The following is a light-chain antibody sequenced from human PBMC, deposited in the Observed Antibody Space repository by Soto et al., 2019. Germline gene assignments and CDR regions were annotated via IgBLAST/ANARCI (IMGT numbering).Light chain of an antibody. CDR1: QSVSSSY. J-gene: IGKJ1*01. CDR2: GAS. CDR3: QQYGSSPWT. V-gene: IGKV3-20*01. Sequence: EIALKQCLGTVSLSPGERASLSSSASQSVSSSYLAWYQQKPGQAPRLLIYGASSRATGIPDRFSGSGSGTDFTLTISRLEPEDFAVYYCQQYGSSPWTFGQGTKVDIK.